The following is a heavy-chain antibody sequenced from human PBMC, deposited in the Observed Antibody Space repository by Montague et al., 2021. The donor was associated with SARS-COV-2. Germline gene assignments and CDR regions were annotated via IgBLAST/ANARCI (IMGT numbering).Heavy chain of an antibody. CDR3: ATWGEYYGSPYSYYAMDV. J-gene: IGHJ6*02. CDR2: TSYRGST. D-gene: IGHD3-3*01. Sequence: SETLSLTCTVSGGSISPYYWCWIRQSPGKGLQCIGYTSYRGSTDYNPPFKSRVTTTIDTSKNQFFWKLSSVTAADTAVYYRATWGEYYGSPYSYYAMDVWGQGTTVTVSS. V-gene: IGHV4-59*12. CDR1: GGSISPYY.